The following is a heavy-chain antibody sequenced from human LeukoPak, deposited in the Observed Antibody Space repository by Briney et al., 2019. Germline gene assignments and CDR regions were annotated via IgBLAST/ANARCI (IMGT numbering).Heavy chain of an antibody. J-gene: IGHJ5*02. CDR3: ARHVYQYSSSWYNWFDP. CDR2: IYYSGST. D-gene: IGHD6-13*01. V-gene: IGHV4-59*08. CDR1: GGPISSYY. Sequence: SETLSLTCTVSGGPISSYYWSWIRQPPGKGLEWIGYIYYSGSTNYNPSLKSRVTISVDTSKNQFSLKLSSVTAADTAVYSRARHVYQYSSSWYNWFDPWGQGTLVTVSS.